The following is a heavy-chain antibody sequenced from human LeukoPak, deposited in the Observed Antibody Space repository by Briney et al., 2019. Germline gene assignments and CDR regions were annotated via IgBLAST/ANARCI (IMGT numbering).Heavy chain of an antibody. J-gene: IGHJ5*02. Sequence: GESLQISCQGSGFSFTSYWNGRVRPLPEKGLEWVGIIYPGDSDTRYSPSFQGQVTISADKSISTAYLQWSSLKASDTAIYYCARRGSPGGDSLGWFDPWGQGTLVTVSS. CDR1: GFSFTSYW. CDR2: IYPGDSDT. V-gene: IGHV5-51*01. D-gene: IGHD2-21*02. CDR3: ARRGSPGGDSLGWFDP.